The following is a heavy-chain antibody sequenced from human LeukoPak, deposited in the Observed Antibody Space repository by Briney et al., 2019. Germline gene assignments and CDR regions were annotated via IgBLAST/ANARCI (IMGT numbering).Heavy chain of an antibody. CDR2: INPSGGST. CDR1: GYTFTSYG. D-gene: IGHD3-22*01. CDR3: ARDPGVNYYDSSGYARVNYFDY. Sequence: ASVKVSCKASGYTFTSYGISWVRQAPGQGLEWMGIINPSGGSTSYAQKFQGRVTMTRDMSTSTVYMELSSLRSEDTAVYYCARDPGVNYYDSSGYARVNYFDYWGQGTLVTVSS. J-gene: IGHJ4*02. V-gene: IGHV1-46*01.